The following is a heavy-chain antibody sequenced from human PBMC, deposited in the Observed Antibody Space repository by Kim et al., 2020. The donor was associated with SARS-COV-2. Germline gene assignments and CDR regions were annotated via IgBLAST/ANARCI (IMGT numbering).Heavy chain of an antibody. CDR1: GFSFNNYG. Sequence: GGSLRLSCVASGFSFNNYGGAWVRQGPGKGLEWVSGIGVGGSTSHADAVKGRFSMSRDTSKTTLFLQMKSLGADDSAVYYCARYRGRSTPYALWGRGTLVTVAS. J-gene: IGHJ4*02. CDR3: ARYRGRSTPYAL. CDR2: IGVGGST. V-gene: IGHV3-23*01. D-gene: IGHD2-2*01.